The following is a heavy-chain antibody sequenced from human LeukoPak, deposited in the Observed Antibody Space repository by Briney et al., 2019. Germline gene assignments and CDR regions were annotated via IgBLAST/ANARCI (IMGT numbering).Heavy chain of an antibody. CDR2: ISSSSSYI. CDR3: AIPTGIVVAPDAFDI. J-gene: IGHJ3*02. V-gene: IGHV3-21*04. CDR1: GFTFSSYS. Sequence: GGSLRLSCAASGFTFSSYSMNWVRQAPGKGLEWVSSISSSSSYIYYADSVKGRFTISRDNAKNSLYLQMNSLRAEDTAVYYCAIPTGIVVAPDAFDIWGQGTMVTVSS. D-gene: IGHD3-22*01.